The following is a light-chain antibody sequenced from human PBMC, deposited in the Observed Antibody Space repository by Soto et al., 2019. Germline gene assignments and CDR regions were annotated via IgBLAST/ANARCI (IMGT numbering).Light chain of an antibody. J-gene: IGKJ5*01. V-gene: IGKV1-33*01. CDR3: QQYHNLPPG. CDR2: DAS. Sequence: DIQMTQCPSSLSASVGDRVTITCQASQDISNYLNWYQQKPGKAPKLLIYDASNLEIGVPSRFSGSGSGTDFTFTISSLQPEDIATYYSQQYHNLPPGFGQGTRLEIK. CDR1: QDISNY.